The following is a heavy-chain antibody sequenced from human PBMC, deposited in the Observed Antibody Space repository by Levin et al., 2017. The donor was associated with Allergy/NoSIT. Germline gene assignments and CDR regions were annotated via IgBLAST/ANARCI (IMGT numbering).Heavy chain of an antibody. CDR2: IIPIFGTA. Sequence: GASVKVSCKASGGTFSSYAISWVRQAPGQGLEWMGGIIPIFGTANYAQKFQGRVTITADESTSTAYMELSSLRSEDTAVYYCANHDTDIVVVPAVEITIFGLIDYWGQGTLVTVSS. D-gene: IGHD2-2*01. CDR1: GGTFSSYA. V-gene: IGHV1-69*13. CDR3: ANHDTDIVVVPAVEITIFGLIDY. J-gene: IGHJ4*02.